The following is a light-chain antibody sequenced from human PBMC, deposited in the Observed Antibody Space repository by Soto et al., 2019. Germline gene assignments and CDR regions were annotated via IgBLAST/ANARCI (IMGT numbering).Light chain of an antibody. CDR3: HHYGTAPWT. J-gene: IGKJ1*01. CDR1: QSVSSSY. Sequence: EIVLTQSPGTLSLSPGERATLSCRASQSVSSSYLAWYQQKPGQAPRLLIYGASSRATGIPDGFSGSGSGTDFTLTISRLDPDDFAVFYRHHYGTAPWTFGPGTKVDIK. CDR2: GAS. V-gene: IGKV3-20*01.